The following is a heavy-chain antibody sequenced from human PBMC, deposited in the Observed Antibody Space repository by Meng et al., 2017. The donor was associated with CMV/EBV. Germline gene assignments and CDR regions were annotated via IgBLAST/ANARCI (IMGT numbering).Heavy chain of an antibody. Sequence: GESLKISCAASGFTFSNYAMHWVRQAPGRGLEWVAFIRYDGSNKYYADPVKGRFTISRDNSKNTLYLQMNSLRAEDTAVYYCAKRKGGYSYGDFDYWGQGTLVTVSS. CDR3: AKRKGGYSYGDFDY. J-gene: IGHJ4*02. V-gene: IGHV3-30*02. D-gene: IGHD5-18*01. CDR1: GFTFSNYA. CDR2: IRYDGSNK.